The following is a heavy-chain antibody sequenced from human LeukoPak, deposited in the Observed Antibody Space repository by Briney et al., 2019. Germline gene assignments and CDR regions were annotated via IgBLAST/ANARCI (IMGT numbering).Heavy chain of an antibody. V-gene: IGHV4-39*01. CDR3: ATHKYTTASLH. CDR2: ISYTGST. CDR1: GGSISSSDYY. J-gene: IGHJ4*02. D-gene: IGHD2-2*02. Sequence: SETLSLTCTVSGGSISSSDYYWGWVRRPPGKGLEWIGKISYTGSTYYNPSLRSRVAISVDTTKNQFSLKLSSVTAADMAVYYCATHKYTTASLHWGQGTLVTVSS.